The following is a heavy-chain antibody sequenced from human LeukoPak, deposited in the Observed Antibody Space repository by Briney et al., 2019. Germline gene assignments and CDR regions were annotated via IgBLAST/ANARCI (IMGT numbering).Heavy chain of an antibody. D-gene: IGHD3-22*01. CDR2: FYPEDGET. CDR1: GYTLAELS. V-gene: IGHV1-24*01. CDR3: ATLTPPNYYDSSGYYLFDY. J-gene: IGHJ4*02. Sequence: ASVKVSCKVSGYTLAELSMYWVRQAPAKGLEWMGGFYPEDGETIYAQKFQGRVTMTEDTSTDTAYMELSSLRSEDTAVYYCATLTPPNYYDSSGYYLFDYWGQGTLVTVSS.